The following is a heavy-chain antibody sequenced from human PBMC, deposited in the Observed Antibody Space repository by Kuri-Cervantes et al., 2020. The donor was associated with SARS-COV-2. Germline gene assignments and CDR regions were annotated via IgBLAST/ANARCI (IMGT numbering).Heavy chain of an antibody. D-gene: IGHD3-22*01. CDR3: ARGERADYSDSSGYTFDY. V-gene: IGHV1-8*02. Sequence: SVNVSCKAAGYTFITSDINWVRQATGQGLEWMGWINPDTGNAGYAQKFQGRVTVTRDTSTSTAFMELRSLRSDDTAVYYCARGERADYSDSSGYTFDYWGQGTLVTVSS. CDR1: GYTFITSD. CDR2: INPDTGNA. J-gene: IGHJ4*02.